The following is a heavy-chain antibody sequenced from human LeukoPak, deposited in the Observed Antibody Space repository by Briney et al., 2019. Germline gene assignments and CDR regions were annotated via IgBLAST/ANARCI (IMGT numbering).Heavy chain of an antibody. Sequence: AASVKVSCKASGYTFTGYYMHWVRQAPGQGLEWMGWINPNSGGTNYAQKFQGRVTMTRDTSISTAYMELSRLRSDDTAVYYCARGDSSGWYVGGNWFDPWGQGTLVTVSS. J-gene: IGHJ5*02. D-gene: IGHD6-19*01. V-gene: IGHV1-2*02. CDR1: GYTFTGYY. CDR3: ARGDSSGWYVGGNWFDP. CDR2: INPNSGGT.